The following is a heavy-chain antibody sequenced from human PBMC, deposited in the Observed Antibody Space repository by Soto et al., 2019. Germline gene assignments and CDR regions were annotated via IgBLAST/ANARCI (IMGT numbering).Heavy chain of an antibody. V-gene: IGHV3-33*01. CDR2: IWYDGSNK. D-gene: IGHD2-15*01. Sequence: HPGGSLRLSCAASGFTFSSYGMHWVRQAPGKGLEWVAVIWYDGSNKYYADSVKGRFTISRDNSKNTLYLQMNSLRAEDTAVYYCTAYCSGGSCYKDFDYWGQGTLVTVSS. CDR3: TAYCSGGSCYKDFDY. CDR1: GFTFSSYG. J-gene: IGHJ4*02.